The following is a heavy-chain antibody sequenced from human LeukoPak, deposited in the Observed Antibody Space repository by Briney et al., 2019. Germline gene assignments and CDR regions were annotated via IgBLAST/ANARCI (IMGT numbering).Heavy chain of an antibody. CDR1: GFTFSSYA. J-gene: IGHJ4*02. Sequence: PGGSLRLSCAASGFTFSSYAMHWVRQAPGKGLEWVAVISYDGSNKYYVDSVKGRFTISRDNSKNTLYLQMNSLRAEDTAVYYCARALDPEYSGSYFAGGELDYWGQGTLVAVSS. D-gene: IGHD1-26*01. CDR2: ISYDGSNK. V-gene: IGHV3-30-3*01. CDR3: ARALDPEYSGSYFAGGELDY.